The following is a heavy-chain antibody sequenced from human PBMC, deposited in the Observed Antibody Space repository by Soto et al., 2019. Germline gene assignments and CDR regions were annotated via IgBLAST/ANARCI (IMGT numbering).Heavy chain of an antibody. D-gene: IGHD6-19*01. J-gene: IGHJ2*01. Sequence: QVQLVQSGTEVKKPGSSVKVSCKASGGTFSKYAISWVRQAPGQGLEWMGGSIPIFGTANYAQKFQGRVTITTDESTSTAYMELSSLSSEDTAVYYCAQTLGLAVAGPGRFDLWGRGTLVTVSS. CDR1: GGTFSKYA. CDR2: SIPIFGTA. CDR3: AQTLGLAVAGPGRFDL. V-gene: IGHV1-69*05.